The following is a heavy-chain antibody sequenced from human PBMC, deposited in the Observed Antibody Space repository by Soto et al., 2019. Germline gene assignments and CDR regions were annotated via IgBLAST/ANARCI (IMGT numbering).Heavy chain of an antibody. CDR3: ARQVVDGAVAGSGSFDY. D-gene: IGHD3-10*01. CDR1: GGSISSGGYC. J-gene: IGHJ4*02. Sequence: ASETLSLTCAFSGGSISSGGYCWSWIRQPPGKGLEWIGYIYHSGSTNYNPSLKSRVTISVDTSKNQFSLKLTSVTAADTGVYYCARQVVDGAVAGSGSFDYWGQGALVTVSS. CDR2: IYHSGST. V-gene: IGHV4-30-2*01.